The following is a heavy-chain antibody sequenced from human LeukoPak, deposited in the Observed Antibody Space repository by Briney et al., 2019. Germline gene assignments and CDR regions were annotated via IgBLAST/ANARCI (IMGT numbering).Heavy chain of an antibody. CDR2: VDPEDGET. J-gene: IGHJ5*02. CDR1: GYTFIDYY. D-gene: IGHD6-13*01. CDR3: ARATDKGQQLGRGWFDP. V-gene: IGHV1-69-2*01. Sequence: ATEKISCKVSGYTFIDYYMHWVQQAPGKGLEWMGLVDPEDGETIYAEKFQGRLTITADTSTDTAYMELSSLRSEDTAIYYCARATDKGQQLGRGWFDPWGQGTLVTVS.